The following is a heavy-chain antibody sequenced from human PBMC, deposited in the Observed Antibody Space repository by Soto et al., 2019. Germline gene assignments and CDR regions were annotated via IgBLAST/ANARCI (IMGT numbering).Heavy chain of an antibody. J-gene: IGHJ4*02. V-gene: IGHV4-30-2*06. CDR1: GASISYGGFS. Sequence: QLQLQESGSGLVKTSETLSLTCTVSGASISYGGFSWSWIRQSPGKGLEWIGYISHLENTYFHPSFKSRLTMSIDRTRNQVSLKLSSVTAADMAVYYCASGGGYYSFDYWGQGVLVTVSS. D-gene: IGHD2-15*01. CDR2: ISHLENT. CDR3: ASGGGYYSFDY.